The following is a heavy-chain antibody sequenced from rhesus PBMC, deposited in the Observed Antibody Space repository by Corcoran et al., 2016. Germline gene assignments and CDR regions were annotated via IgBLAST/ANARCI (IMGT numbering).Heavy chain of an antibody. J-gene: IGHJ4*01. CDR2: ISEMVGTI. D-gene: IGHD2-8*01. CDR3: TRDGQYCSGGVCYVRFFDY. CDR1: GFTFSSYE. V-gene: IGHV3-100*02. Sequence: DVQLVESGGGLVKPGGSLRLSCVASGFTFSSYELHWVRQAPVKGLEWVSVISEMVGTIYYAKYGKVGVTRTRDNAKNSLFLQMNSLRAEDTAVYYCTRDGQYCSGGVCYVRFFDYWGQGVLVTVSS.